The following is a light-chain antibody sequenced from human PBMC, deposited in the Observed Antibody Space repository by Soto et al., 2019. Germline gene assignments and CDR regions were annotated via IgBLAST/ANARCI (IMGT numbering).Light chain of an antibody. J-gene: IGKJ2*01. V-gene: IGKV3-15*01. CDR3: LQHKSWPFT. CDR1: QSVSSS. CDR2: AAS. Sequence: EIVMTQSPATLSVSPGVRATLSCRASQSVSSSLAWFQQKPGQAPRLLIYAASARATGIAARLSGSGSGTEFTLTISSLQSEDFAVYYCLQHKSWPFTFGQGTKLEIK.